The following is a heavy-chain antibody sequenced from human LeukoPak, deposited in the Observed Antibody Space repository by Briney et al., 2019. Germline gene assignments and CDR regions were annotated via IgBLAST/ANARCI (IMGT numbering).Heavy chain of an antibody. J-gene: IGHJ4*02. Sequence: GGSLRLSCAVSGFTFSDYYMSWIRQAPGKGLEWVSYISSSGSTIYYADSVKGRFTISRDNAKNSLYLQMNSLRAEDTVVYYCASGGATQAFDYWGQGTLVTVSS. CDR3: ASGGATQAFDY. CDR2: ISSSGSTI. V-gene: IGHV3-11*01. CDR1: GFTFSDYY. D-gene: IGHD1-26*01.